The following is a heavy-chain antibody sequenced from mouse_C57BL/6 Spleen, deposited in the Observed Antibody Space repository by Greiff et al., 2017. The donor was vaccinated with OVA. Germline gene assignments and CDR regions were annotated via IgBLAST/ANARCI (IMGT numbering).Heavy chain of an antibody. D-gene: IGHD1-1*01. CDR1: GFTFSSYG. CDR2: ISSGGSYT. J-gene: IGHJ4*01. Sequence: EVQVVESGGDLVKPGGSLKLSCAASGFTFSSYGMSWVRQTPDKRLEWVATISSGGSYTYYPDSVKGRFTISRDNAKNTLYLQMSSLKSEDTAMYYCARRDYYGSRDYYAMDYWGQGTSVTVSS. V-gene: IGHV5-6*01. CDR3: ARRDYYGSRDYYAMDY.